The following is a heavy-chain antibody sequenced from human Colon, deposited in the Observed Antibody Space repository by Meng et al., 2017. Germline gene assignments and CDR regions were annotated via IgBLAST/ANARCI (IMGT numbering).Heavy chain of an antibody. CDR2: INHSGST. J-gene: IGHJ5*02. Sequence: VQIQQVGAGLLEPSETLSLPCAVYGGSFSGYYWSWIRQPPGKGLEWIGEINHSGSTNYNPSLKSRVTISVDTSKNQFSLKLSSVTAADTAVYYCARRVRGVISWFDPWGQGTLVTVSS. CDR3: ARRVRGVISWFDP. V-gene: IGHV4-34*01. D-gene: IGHD3-10*01. CDR1: GGSFSGYY.